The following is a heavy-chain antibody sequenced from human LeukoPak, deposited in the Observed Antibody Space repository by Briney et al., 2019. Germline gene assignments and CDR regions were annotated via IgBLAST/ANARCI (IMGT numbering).Heavy chain of an antibody. CDR2: IKQDGSEK. J-gene: IGHJ3*02. Sequence: PGGSLRLSCAASGFTFSSYWMSWVRQAPGKGLEWVANIKQDGSEKYYVDSVKGRFTISRDNSKNTLYLQMIGLRAEDTAVYYCAKDHSRRGIAVAPRGAFDIWGQGTMVTVSS. D-gene: IGHD6-19*01. CDR1: GFTFSSYW. V-gene: IGHV3-7*03. CDR3: AKDHSRRGIAVAPRGAFDI.